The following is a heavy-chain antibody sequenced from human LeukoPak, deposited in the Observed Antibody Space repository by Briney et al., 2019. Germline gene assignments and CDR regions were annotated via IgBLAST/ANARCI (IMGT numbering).Heavy chain of an antibody. CDR1: GFTFSSYA. CDR2: ISYDGSNK. Sequence: GGSLRLSCAASGFTFSSYAMHWVRQAPGKGLEWVAVISYDGSNKYYADSVKGRFTISRDNAKNSLYLQMNSLRAEDTAVYYCARDGRDYYDSLTHDAFDIWGQGTMVTVSS. J-gene: IGHJ3*02. CDR3: ARDGRDYYDSLTHDAFDI. V-gene: IGHV3-30-3*01. D-gene: IGHD3-22*01.